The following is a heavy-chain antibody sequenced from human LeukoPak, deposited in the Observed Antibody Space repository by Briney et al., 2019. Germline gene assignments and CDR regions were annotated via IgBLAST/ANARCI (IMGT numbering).Heavy chain of an antibody. CDR2: INWNGGST. Sequence: QPGGSLRLSCAASGFTFSSYTMSWVRQAPGKGLEWVSGINWNGGSTGYADSVKGRFTISRDNAKNSLYLQMNSLRAEDTAVYYCAREGIAVAGGFDPWGQGTLVTVSS. CDR1: GFTFSSYT. CDR3: AREGIAVAGGFDP. J-gene: IGHJ5*02. V-gene: IGHV3-20*04. D-gene: IGHD6-19*01.